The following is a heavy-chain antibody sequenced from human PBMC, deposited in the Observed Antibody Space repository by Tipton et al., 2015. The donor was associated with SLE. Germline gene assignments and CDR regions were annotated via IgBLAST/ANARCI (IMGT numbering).Heavy chain of an antibody. V-gene: IGHV4-39*07. J-gene: IGHJ3*02. CDR2: IYCGGST. CDR1: GASISDTTYF. D-gene: IGHD7-27*01. Sequence: LRLSCTVSGASISDTTYFWGWILQPPGEGLQWIGSIYCGGSTFYYPSLKSRVTLSVDATKNEFSLKLSSVTAADTALYYCAKVTKLAMGMEAFDIWGQGTMATVSS. CDR3: AKVTKLAMGMEAFDI.